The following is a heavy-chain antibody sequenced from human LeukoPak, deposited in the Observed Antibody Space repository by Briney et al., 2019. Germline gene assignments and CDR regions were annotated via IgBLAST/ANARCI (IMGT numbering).Heavy chain of an antibody. J-gene: IGHJ4*02. CDR1: GFTFSSYG. D-gene: IGHD3-22*01. CDR3: AKSKSSGYILGDY. CDR2: ISYDGSNK. V-gene: IGHV3-30*18. Sequence: GGSLRLSCAASGFTFSSYGMHWVRQAPGKGLEWVAVISYDGSNKYYADSVKGRFTISRDNSKNTLYLQMNSLRAEDTAVYYCAKSKSSGYILGDYWGQGTLVTVSS.